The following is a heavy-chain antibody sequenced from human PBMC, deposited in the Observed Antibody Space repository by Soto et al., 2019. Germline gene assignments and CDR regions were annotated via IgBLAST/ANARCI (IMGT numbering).Heavy chain of an antibody. J-gene: IGHJ4*02. D-gene: IGHD7-27*01. Sequence: QITLKESGPTLVKPTQTLTLTCTFSGFSLSTSGAGVGWIRQPPPKALEWLAVVYWDDDKRYSPSLKSRLTITKDTSKKQVVLKVTNMDPVDTATYYCAYRLYAGWLTGSYYDYWGPGTLVTVSS. CDR3: AYRLYAGWLTGSYYDY. V-gene: IGHV2-5*02. CDR1: GFSLSTSGAG. CDR2: VYWDDDK.